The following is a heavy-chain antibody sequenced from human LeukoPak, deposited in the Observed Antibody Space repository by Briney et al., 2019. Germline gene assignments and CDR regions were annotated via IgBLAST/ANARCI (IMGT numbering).Heavy chain of an antibody. V-gene: IGHV1-46*01. CDR1: GYTFTSYY. CDR3: ARRGSSGSSDY. J-gene: IGHJ4*02. Sequence: ASVKVCCKASGYTFTSYYMHWVRQAPGQGLEWMGIIKPTGGSTSYAQKFQGRVTMTRDTSTSTVYMELSSLRSEDTAVYYCARRGSSGSSDYWGQGTLVTVSS. D-gene: IGHD3-22*01. CDR2: IKPTGGST.